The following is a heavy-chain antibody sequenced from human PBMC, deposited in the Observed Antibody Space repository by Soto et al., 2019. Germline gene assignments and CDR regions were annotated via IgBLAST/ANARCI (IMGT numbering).Heavy chain of an antibody. CDR3: ARGLNSGYDSDFDY. J-gene: IGHJ4*02. CDR2: IIPIFGTA. D-gene: IGHD5-12*01. Sequence: SVKVSCKASGGTFSSYAISWVRQAPGQGLEWMGGIIPIFGTANYAQKFQGRVTITADESTSTAYMELSSLRSEDTAVYYCARGLNSGYDSDFDYWGQGTLLTVSS. CDR1: GGTFSSYA. V-gene: IGHV1-69*13.